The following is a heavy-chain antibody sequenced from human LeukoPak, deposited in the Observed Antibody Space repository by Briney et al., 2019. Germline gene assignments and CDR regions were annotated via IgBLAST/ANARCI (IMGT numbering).Heavy chain of an antibody. Sequence: GGSLRLSCAASGFTFSSYAMSWVRRAPGKGLEGVSLISGSADSTYYADSVKGRFTISRDNYKNSLYLQMNSLRSEDTAVYYCARRRRPWVVGAIHDAFDIGGQGTMVTVSS. CDR1: GFTFSSYA. V-gene: IGHV3-23*01. J-gene: IGHJ3*02. CDR3: ARRRRPWVVGAIHDAFDI. D-gene: IGHD1-26*01. CDR2: ISGSADST.